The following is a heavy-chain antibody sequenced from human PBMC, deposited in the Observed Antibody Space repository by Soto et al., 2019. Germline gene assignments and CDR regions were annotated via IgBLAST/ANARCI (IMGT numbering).Heavy chain of an antibody. Sequence: QVHLVQSGAEVKKPGAAVKVSCKSSGYNFTSHGLHWVRQAPGQRLEWMGWINTGTGHTQYSERFQGRVAFCTDPAASTGYLEVISLRSEDTAVYYFAIMRGLGASLWFGPWGQGTLVTVSS. CDR2: INTGTGHT. CDR3: AIMRGLGASLWFGP. J-gene: IGHJ5*02. V-gene: IGHV1-3*04. D-gene: IGHD1-26*01. CDR1: GYNFTSHG.